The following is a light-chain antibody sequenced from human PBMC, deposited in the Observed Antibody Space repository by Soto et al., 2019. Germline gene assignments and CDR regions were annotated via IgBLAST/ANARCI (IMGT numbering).Light chain of an antibody. CDR1: ESVNTW. V-gene: IGKV1-5*01. CDR2: DAC. CDR3: QEYNTSRFT. Sequence: DIQMTQSPSTLSASVGDRVTLTCRVSESVNTWLAWYQQRPGKAPKLLIYDACSLESGVPSRFSGSGAGTDFTLTITGLQPDDFATYYCQEYNTSRFTFGPGTSVDI. J-gene: IGKJ3*01.